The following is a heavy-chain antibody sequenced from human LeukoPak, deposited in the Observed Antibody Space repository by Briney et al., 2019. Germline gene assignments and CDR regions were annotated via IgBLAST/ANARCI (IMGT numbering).Heavy chain of an antibody. CDR2: IYYSGST. CDR1: GGSISSYY. Sequence: SETLSLTCTVSGGSISSYYWSWIRQPPGKGLEWIGYIYYSGSTNYNPSLKSRVTISVDTSKNQFSLKLSSVTAADTAVYYCARHGGGYDILTGFFEYWGQGNLVTVSS. V-gene: IGHV4-59*08. CDR3: ARHGGGYDILTGFFEY. J-gene: IGHJ4*02. D-gene: IGHD3-9*01.